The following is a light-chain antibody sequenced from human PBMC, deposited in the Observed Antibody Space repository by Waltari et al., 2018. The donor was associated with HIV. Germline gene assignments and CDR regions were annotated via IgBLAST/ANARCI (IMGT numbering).Light chain of an antibody. Sequence: DIQITPSPSSVSASVGDTVTLTCRTNQNINNNINWYQYKPGKAPKLLIYAAYSLQSGVPSRFGGSGSGTHFTLTISSLQPEDFTTYYCQHSRTFGQGTKVEIK. CDR3: QHSRT. CDR2: AAY. CDR1: QNINNN. J-gene: IGKJ1*01. V-gene: IGKV1-39*01.